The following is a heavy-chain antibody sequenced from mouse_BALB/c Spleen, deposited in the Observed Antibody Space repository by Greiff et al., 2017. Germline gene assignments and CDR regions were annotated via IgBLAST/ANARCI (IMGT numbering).Heavy chain of an antibody. CDR3: YKGGLLYAMDY. Sequence: EVTLVESGGGLVQPGGSRKLSCAASGFTFSSFGMHWVRQAPEKGLEWVAYISSGSSTIYYADTVKGRFTISRDNPKNTLFLQMTSLRSEDTAMYYCYKGGLLYAMDYWGQGTSVTVSS. J-gene: IGHJ4*01. V-gene: IGHV5-17*02. D-gene: IGHD1-1*01. CDR2: ISSGSSTI. CDR1: GFTFSSFG.